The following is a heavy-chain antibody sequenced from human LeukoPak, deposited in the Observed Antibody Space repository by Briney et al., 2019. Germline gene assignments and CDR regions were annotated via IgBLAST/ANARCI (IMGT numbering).Heavy chain of an antibody. CDR3: ARGSVVVVAADNWYFDL. J-gene: IGHJ2*01. CDR1: GGSFSGYY. V-gene: IGHV4-34*01. D-gene: IGHD2-15*01. Sequence: SETLSLTCAVYGGSFSGYYWSWIRQPPGKGLEWIGEINHSGSTNYNPSLKSRVTISVDTSKNQFSLKLSSVTAADTAVYYRARGSVVVVAADNWYFDLWGRGTLVTVSS. CDR2: INHSGST.